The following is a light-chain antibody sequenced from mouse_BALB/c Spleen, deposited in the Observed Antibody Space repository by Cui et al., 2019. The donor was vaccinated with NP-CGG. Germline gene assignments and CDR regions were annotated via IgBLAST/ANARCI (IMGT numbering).Light chain of an antibody. CDR3: ALWYSNHWV. V-gene: IGLV1*01. CDR1: TGAITTSNY. CDR2: GTN. J-gene: IGLJ1*01. Sequence: QAVVTQESALTTSPGETVTLTCRSSTGAITTSNYANWVHEKPDHLFTGLIGGTNNRPPGVPARFSGSLIGDKAALTITGAQTEDEAIYFCALWYSNHWVFGGGTKLTVL.